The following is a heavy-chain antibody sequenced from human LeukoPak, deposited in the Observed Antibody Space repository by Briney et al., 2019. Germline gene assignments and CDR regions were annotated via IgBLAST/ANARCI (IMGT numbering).Heavy chain of an antibody. J-gene: IGHJ4*02. CDR1: GGSFSGYY. V-gene: IGHV4-34*01. Sequence: SETLSLTCAIDGGSFSGYYWRWIRQPPGKGLEWIGEINHSGRTNYNPSLKSRVTISVDTSKDQFSLKLTSVTAADTAVYYCATLGEYYDSSGYYCNWGQGTLVTVSS. CDR2: INHSGRT. D-gene: IGHD3-22*01. CDR3: ATLGEYYDSSGYYCN.